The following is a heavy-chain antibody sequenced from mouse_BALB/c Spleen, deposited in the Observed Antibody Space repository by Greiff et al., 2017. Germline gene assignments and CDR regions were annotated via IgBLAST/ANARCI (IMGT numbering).Heavy chain of an antibody. J-gene: IGHJ2*01. CDR2: ISYSGST. CDR3: ARSEARRNFDY. CDR1: GYSITSDYA. Sequence: EVQLKESGPGLVKPSQSLSLTCTVTGYSITSDYAWNWIRQFPGNKLEWMGYISYSGSTSFNPSLKSRISITRDTSKNQFFLQLNSVTTEDTATYYCARSEARRNFDYWGQGTTLTVSS. V-gene: IGHV3-2*02.